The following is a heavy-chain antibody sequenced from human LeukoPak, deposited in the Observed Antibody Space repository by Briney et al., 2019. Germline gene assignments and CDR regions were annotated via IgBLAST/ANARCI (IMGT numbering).Heavy chain of an antibody. Sequence: SETLSLTCSVSGGSISNYYWTWIRQPPGKGLEWIAYFHYTGNTNSNPSLKSRVTISVDTSKNPFSLNLPSVTPADTAVYYCARHSRLAGAPFDYWGQGTLVTVSS. CDR2: FHYTGNT. J-gene: IGHJ4*02. V-gene: IGHV4-59*08. CDR1: GGSISNYY. CDR3: ARHSRLAGAPFDY.